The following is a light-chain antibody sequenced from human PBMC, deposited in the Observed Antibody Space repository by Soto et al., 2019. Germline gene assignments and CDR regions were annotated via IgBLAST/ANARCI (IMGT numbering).Light chain of an antibody. CDR2: GAS. V-gene: IGKV3-15*01. CDR1: QSVSSN. Sequence: EKVMTQSPATLSVSPGERATLSCRASQSVSSNLAWYQQKPGQAPRLLIYGASTRATGIPARFSGSGSGTEFTLTISSLQSEDFAVYYCQQYNNCPETFGQGTKVEIK. J-gene: IGKJ1*01. CDR3: QQYNNCPET.